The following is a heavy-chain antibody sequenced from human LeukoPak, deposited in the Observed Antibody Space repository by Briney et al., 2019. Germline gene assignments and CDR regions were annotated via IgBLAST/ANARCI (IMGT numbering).Heavy chain of an antibody. Sequence: SETLSLTCTVSGGSISSYYWSWIRQPPGKGLEWIGYIYYSGSTNYNPSLKSRVTISVDTSKNQFSRKLSSVTAADTAVYYCARVSGYDWESFYDYWGQGTLVTVSS. D-gene: IGHD5-12*01. CDR2: IYYSGST. V-gene: IGHV4-59*01. CDR1: GGSISSYY. J-gene: IGHJ4*02. CDR3: ARVSGYDWESFYDY.